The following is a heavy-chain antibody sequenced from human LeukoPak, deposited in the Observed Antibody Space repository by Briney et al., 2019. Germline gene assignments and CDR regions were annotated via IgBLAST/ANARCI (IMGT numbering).Heavy chain of an antibody. Sequence: PGGSLRLSCAASGFTFGNYWMHWVRQTPGKGLVWVSRINSDGRSINYADSVKGRFTISRDNAKNTLYLQMNSLRAEDTAVYYCARGLGYSSGWLDYWGQGTLVTVSS. CDR1: GFTFGNYW. CDR3: ARGLGYSSGWLDY. CDR2: INSDGRSI. D-gene: IGHD6-19*01. J-gene: IGHJ4*02. V-gene: IGHV3-74*01.